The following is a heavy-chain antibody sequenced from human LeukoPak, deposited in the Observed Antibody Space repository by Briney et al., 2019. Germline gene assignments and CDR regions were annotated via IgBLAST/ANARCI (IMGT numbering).Heavy chain of an antibody. CDR1: GLTFSSYA. D-gene: IGHD3-10*01. Sequence: EGSLRLSCAASGLTFSSYAMSWVRRAPGKGLEWVSAISSNGGGTFYADSVKGQFTISRDNSQNTLYLQMNSLRAEDTAIYYCAKHYGSGTYYNYLDYWGQGTLVTVSS. CDR3: AKHYGSGTYYNYLDY. J-gene: IGHJ4*02. V-gene: IGHV3-23*01. CDR2: ISSNGGGT.